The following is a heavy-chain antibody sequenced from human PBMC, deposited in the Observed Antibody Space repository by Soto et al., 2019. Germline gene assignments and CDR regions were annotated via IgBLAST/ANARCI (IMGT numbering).Heavy chain of an antibody. Sequence: ASVKVSCKASGYTFTSYYMHWVRQTPGQGLEWMGIINPSGGSTSYAQKFQGRVTMTRDTSTSTVYMELSSLRSEDTAVYYCARVTGGPHDAFDIWGQGTMVTVSS. D-gene: IGHD3-10*01. CDR3: ARVTGGPHDAFDI. CDR1: GYTFTSYY. CDR2: INPSGGST. V-gene: IGHV1-46*01. J-gene: IGHJ3*02.